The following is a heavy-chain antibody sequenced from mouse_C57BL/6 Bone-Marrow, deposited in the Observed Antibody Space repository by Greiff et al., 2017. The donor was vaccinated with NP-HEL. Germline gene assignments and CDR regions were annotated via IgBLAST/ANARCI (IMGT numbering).Heavy chain of an antibody. Sequence: VKLMESGAELMKPGASVKLSCKATGYTFTGYWIEWVKQRPGHGLEWIGEILPGSGSTNYNEKFKGKATFTADTSSNPAYMQLSSLTTEDSAIYYCARRVTTVVATEYAMDYWGQGTSVTVSS. CDR3: ARRVTTVVATEYAMDY. CDR1: GYTFTGYW. CDR2: ILPGSGST. J-gene: IGHJ4*01. D-gene: IGHD1-1*01. V-gene: IGHV1-9*01.